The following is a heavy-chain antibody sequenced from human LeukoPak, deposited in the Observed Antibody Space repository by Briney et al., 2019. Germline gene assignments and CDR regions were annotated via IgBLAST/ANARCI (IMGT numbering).Heavy chain of an antibody. Sequence: GGSLRLSCAAFGFTFSDYPMHLVRQAPGKGLEWVAVRWYDGSNKYYADSVKGRFTISRDNSKNTLYLQMNSLRAEDTAVYYCAREGTGTTFRPSRYYFDYWGQGTLVTVSS. CDR1: GFTFSDYP. CDR2: RWYDGSNK. V-gene: IGHV3-33*08. CDR3: AREGTGTTFRPSRYYFDY. J-gene: IGHJ4*02. D-gene: IGHD1-7*01.